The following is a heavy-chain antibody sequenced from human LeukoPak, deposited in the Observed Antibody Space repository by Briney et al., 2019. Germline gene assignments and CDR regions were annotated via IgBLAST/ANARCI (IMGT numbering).Heavy chain of an antibody. D-gene: IGHD2-15*01. V-gene: IGHV3-30*03. CDR2: ISYDGSKI. Sequence: PGGSVRLSCAASGFPFSRFGMHWVRQAPGKGLEWVAVISYDGSKIYYGDSVKGRFTISRDNSKNTLYLQMNSLRGEDTAEYYCATLGYCSGGSCFDYWGLGTLVAVSS. J-gene: IGHJ4*02. CDR1: GFPFSRFG. CDR3: ATLGYCSGGSCFDY.